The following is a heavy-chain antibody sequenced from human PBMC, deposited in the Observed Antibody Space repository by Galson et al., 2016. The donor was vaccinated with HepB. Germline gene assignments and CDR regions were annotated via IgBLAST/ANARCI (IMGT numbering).Heavy chain of an antibody. Sequence: TLSLTCAVSGGSISSGGYSWSWIRQPPGKGLEWIGYIYHSGSTYYNASLKSRVTISIDRSKNQFSLKLSSVTAADTAVYYCARVVGAMFDYWGRGTLVTVSS. CDR3: ARVVGAMFDY. CDR2: IYHSGST. D-gene: IGHD2-15*01. CDR1: GGSISSGGYS. J-gene: IGHJ4*02. V-gene: IGHV4-30-2*01.